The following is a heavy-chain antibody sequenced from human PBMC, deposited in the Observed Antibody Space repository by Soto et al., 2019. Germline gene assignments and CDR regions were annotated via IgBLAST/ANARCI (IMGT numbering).Heavy chain of an antibody. J-gene: IGHJ4*02. CDR1: GGSISSYY. CDR3: ARASVYYDSSGYSRAFDY. V-gene: IGHV4-4*07. D-gene: IGHD3-22*01. CDR2: IYTSGST. Sequence: SETLSLTGTVSGGSISSYYWSWIRQPGGKGLEWIGRIYTSGSTNYNPSLKSRVTMSVDTSKNQFSLKLSSVTAADTAVYYCARASVYYDSSGYSRAFDYWGQGTLVTVSS.